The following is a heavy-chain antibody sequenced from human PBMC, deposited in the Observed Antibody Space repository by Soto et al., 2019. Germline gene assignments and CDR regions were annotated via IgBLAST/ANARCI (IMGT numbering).Heavy chain of an antibody. V-gene: IGHV2-5*02. J-gene: IGHJ4*02. CDR3: AHKPYSFRWAVDY. Sequence: QITLKESGPTLVKPTQTLTLTCSFSGFSLSTNGVGVGWIRQPPGKALEWLALIYWDDDKRYNQSLKTRLTITKDTSKNHVVLTMTNMDPVDTSTYYCAHKPYSFRWAVDYWGQGALVTVSS. D-gene: IGHD5-18*01. CDR2: IYWDDDK. CDR1: GFSLSTNGVG.